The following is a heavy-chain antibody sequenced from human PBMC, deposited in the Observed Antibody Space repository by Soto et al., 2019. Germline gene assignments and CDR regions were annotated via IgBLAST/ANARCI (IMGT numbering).Heavy chain of an antibody. CDR2: IYYSGST. CDR3: ARVIVVVPAAYYYFDY. CDR1: GGSISSSSYY. V-gene: IGHV4-39*01. Sequence: PSETLSLTCTVSGGSISSSSYYWGWIRQPPGKGLEWIGSIYYSGSTYYNPSLKSRVAISVDTSKNQFSLKLSSVTAAYTAVYYCARVIVVVPAAYYYFDYWGQGTLVTVSS. D-gene: IGHD2-2*01. J-gene: IGHJ4*02.